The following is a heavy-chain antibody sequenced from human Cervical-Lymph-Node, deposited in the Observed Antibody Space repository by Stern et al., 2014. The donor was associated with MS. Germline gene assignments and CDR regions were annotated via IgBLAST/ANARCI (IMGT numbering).Heavy chain of an antibody. Sequence: QVQLVESGSELKKPGASVKVSCKASGYSFTHFALNWERHAPGQGLQWMGWINTNTGNPSYAQAFTGRFVFSLDTSVSTAYLQISSLKAEDTAVYYCARDPHDYGDRFDYWGQGTLVTVSS. V-gene: IGHV7-4-1*02. D-gene: IGHD4-17*01. J-gene: IGHJ4*02. CDR3: ARDPHDYGDRFDY. CDR1: GYSFTHFA. CDR2: INTNTGNP.